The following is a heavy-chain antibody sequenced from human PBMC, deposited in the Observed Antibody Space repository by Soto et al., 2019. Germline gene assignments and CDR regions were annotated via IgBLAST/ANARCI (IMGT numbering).Heavy chain of an antibody. CDR3: ARDPKYSSPKSYGMDV. J-gene: IGHJ6*02. CDR1: GGSISSGDYY. D-gene: IGHD6-6*01. V-gene: IGHV4-30-4*01. Sequence: SETLSLTCTVSGGSISSGDYYWSWIRQPPGKGLEWIGYIYYSGSTYYNPSLKSRVTISVDTSKNQFSLKLSSVTAADTAVYYCARDPKYSSPKSYGMDVWGQGTTVTV. CDR2: IYYSGST.